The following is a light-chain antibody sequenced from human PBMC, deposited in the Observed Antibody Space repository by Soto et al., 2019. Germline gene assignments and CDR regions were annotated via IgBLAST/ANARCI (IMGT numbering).Light chain of an antibody. Sequence: DIQMTQSPSTLSASVGDRVTITCRASQNLNNWLAWFQQKPGKAPTLLIYKASGLESGVPSRFSGSGSGTEFTLTISSVQPDDFSTYYCQQYNNYPWTFGQGTKVEMK. CDR3: QQYNNYPWT. CDR1: QNLNNW. J-gene: IGKJ1*01. V-gene: IGKV1-5*03. CDR2: KAS.